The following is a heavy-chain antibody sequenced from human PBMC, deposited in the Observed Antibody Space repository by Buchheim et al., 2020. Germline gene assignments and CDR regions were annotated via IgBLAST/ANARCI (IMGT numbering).Heavy chain of an antibody. D-gene: IGHD6-13*01. CDR1: GFTFSSYS. CDR3: ARGSSSSFPKTYYYYYYGMDV. J-gene: IGHJ6*02. Sequence: EVQLVESGGGLVKPGGSLRLSCAASGFTFSSYSMNWVRQAPGKGLEWVSSISSSSSYIYYADSVKGRFTISRDNAKHSLYLQMNSLRAEDTAVYYCARGSSSSFPKTYYYYYYGMDVWGQGTT. V-gene: IGHV3-21*01. CDR2: ISSSSSYI.